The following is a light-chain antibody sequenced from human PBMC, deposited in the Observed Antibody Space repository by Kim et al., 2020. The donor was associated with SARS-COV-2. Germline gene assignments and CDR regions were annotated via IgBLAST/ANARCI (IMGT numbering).Light chain of an antibody. J-gene: IGLJ1*01. CDR3: AAWDDSLRV. CDR2: SNN. CDR1: SSNIGNNT. V-gene: IGLV1-44*01. Sequence: ELTQPPSASGTPGQRVTISCSGSSSNIGNNTVNWYQQLPGTAPKLLIYSNNQRPSGVPDRFSGSKSGTSASLAISGLQSEDEADYYCAAWDDSLRVFGTGTKVTVL.